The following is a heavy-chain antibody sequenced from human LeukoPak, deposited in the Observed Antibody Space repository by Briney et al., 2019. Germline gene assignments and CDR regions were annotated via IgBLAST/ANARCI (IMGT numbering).Heavy chain of an antibody. J-gene: IGHJ4*02. CDR1: GYTFTGYY. D-gene: IGHD1-26*01. CDR3: AREDSGSSEFDY. V-gene: IGHV1-2*02. Sequence: ASVKVSCKASGYTFTGYYMHWVRQAPGQGLEWMGWINPNSGGTNYAQKFQGRVTMTRDTSISTAYMELSRLRSDDTAVYYCAREDSGSSEFDYWGQGNMVTASS. CDR2: INPNSGGT.